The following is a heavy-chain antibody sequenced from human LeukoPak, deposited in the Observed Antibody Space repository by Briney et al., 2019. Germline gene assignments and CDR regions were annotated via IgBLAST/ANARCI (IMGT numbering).Heavy chain of an antibody. D-gene: IGHD3-3*01. V-gene: IGHV4-4*02. CDR2: IYHSGST. CDR3: AGFVERADPRFDY. J-gene: IGHJ4*02. Sequence: PSETLSLTCAVSGGSISSSNWWSWVRQPPGKGLEWIGEIYHSGSTNYNPSLKSRVTISVDKSKNQFSLKLSSVTAADTAVYYCAGFVERADPRFDYWGQGTLVTVSS. CDR1: GGSISSSNW.